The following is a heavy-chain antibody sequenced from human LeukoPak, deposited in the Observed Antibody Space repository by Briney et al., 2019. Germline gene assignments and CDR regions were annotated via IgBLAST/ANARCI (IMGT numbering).Heavy chain of an antibody. CDR3: ARGYKLGGFDY. J-gene: IGHJ4*02. V-gene: IGHV4-38-2*02. D-gene: IGHD7-27*01. Sequence: SETLSLTCTVSGYSISSGYYWGWIRQPPGKGLEWIGSIYHSGSTYYNPSLKSRVTISVDTSKNQFSLKLSSVTAADTAVYYCARGYKLGGFDYWGQGTLVTVSS. CDR2: IYHSGST. CDR1: GYSISSGYY.